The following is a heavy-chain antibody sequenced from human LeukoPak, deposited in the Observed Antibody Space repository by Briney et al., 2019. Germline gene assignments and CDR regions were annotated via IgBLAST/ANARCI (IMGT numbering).Heavy chain of an antibody. D-gene: IGHD3-10*01. CDR2: IYYSGST. V-gene: IGHV4-30-4*07. Sequence: PSETLSLTCAVSGGSISSGGYSWSWIRQPPGKGLDWIGYIYYSGSTYYNPSLKSRITISVDTSQNQFSLKLNSVTAADTAVYYCPRDGSYYYAFDIWGQGTMVTVSS. CDR3: PRDGSYYYAFDI. CDR1: GGSISSGGYS. J-gene: IGHJ3*02.